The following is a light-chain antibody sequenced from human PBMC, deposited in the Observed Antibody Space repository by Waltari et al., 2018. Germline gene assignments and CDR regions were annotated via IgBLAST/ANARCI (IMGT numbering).Light chain of an antibody. CDR1: QRLPKRY. J-gene: IGKJ2*01. V-gene: IGKV3-20*01. CDR2: GAS. Sequence: VFTPSPGTLSLSPGETATLPCRASQRLPKRYLHWYQQKPGQAPRLLIYGASSRAAGSPDRVSGSGSGTDFTGTITRLEPEDFAVYYCQQYGSSVLYTFGQGTKLEIK. CDR3: QQYGSSVLYT.